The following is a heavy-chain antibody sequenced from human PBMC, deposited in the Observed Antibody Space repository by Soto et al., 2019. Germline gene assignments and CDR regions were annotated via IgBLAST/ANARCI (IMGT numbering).Heavy chain of an antibody. CDR2: INAGNGNT. CDR1: GYTFTSYA. J-gene: IGHJ4*02. D-gene: IGHD6-25*01. CDR3: ARDQRIAFDY. Sequence: QVQLVQSGAEEKKPGASVKVSCKASGYTFTSYAMQWVRQAPGQRLEWMGWINAGNGNTKYSQKFQSRVTITRDTSASIVYMELSSLRSEDTAVYYCARDQRIAFDYWGQGTLVTVPS. V-gene: IGHV1-3*05.